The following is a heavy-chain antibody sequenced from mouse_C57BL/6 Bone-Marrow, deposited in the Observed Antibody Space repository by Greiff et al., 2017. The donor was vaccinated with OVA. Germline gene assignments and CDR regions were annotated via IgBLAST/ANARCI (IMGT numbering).Heavy chain of an antibody. CDR2: IDPSDSYT. Sequence: QVQLQQPGAELVKPGASVKLSCKASGYTFTSYWMQWVKQRPGQGLEWIGEIDPSDSYTTYNQKFKGKATLTVDTSSSTAYMQLSSLTSEDSAVYYCARTSYYSNVAYWGQGTLVTVSA. J-gene: IGHJ3*01. V-gene: IGHV1-50*01. CDR3: ARTSYYSNVAY. CDR1: GYTFTSYW. D-gene: IGHD2-5*01.